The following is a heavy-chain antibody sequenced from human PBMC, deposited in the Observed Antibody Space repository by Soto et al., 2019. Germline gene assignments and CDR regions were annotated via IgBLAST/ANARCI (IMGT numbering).Heavy chain of an antibody. J-gene: IGHJ4*02. D-gene: IGHD2-15*01. Sequence: QVQLVESGGGVVQPGRSLRLSCAASGFTFSSYGMHWVRQAPGKGLEWVAVISYDGSNKYYADSVKGRFTISRDNSKNTLYLQMNSLRAEDTAVYYCGKVVGYCSGGSCYSEKKVDYWGQGTLVTVSS. V-gene: IGHV3-30*18. CDR2: ISYDGSNK. CDR3: GKVVGYCSGGSCYSEKKVDY. CDR1: GFTFSSYG.